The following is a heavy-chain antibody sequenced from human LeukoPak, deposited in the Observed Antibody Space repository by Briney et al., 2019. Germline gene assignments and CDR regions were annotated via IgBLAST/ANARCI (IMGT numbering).Heavy chain of an antibody. D-gene: IGHD6-6*01. V-gene: IGHV3-66*02. CDR3: ARMSIATRPGWFDP. J-gene: IGHJ5*02. CDR1: RVTLTSNY. Sequence: PRRSLSPSCAPSRVTLTSNYMTWVRPPPEDGLEWDSVIYSGGSTYYADSVKGRLTSSRDNSKNTLYLQVNSLKTEDTTVYYGARMSIATRPGWFDPWGQGTLVSVSA. CDR2: IYSGGST.